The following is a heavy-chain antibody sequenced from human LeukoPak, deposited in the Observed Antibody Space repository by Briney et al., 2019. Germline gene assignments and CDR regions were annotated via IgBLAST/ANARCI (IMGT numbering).Heavy chain of an antibody. CDR2: INQDGTEK. CDR1: GFTFSSYW. CDR3: ARGSIAVVVAATPYDC. V-gene: IGHV3-7*03. D-gene: IGHD2-15*01. J-gene: IGHJ4*02. Sequence: PGGSLRLSCAASGFTFSSYWMSWVRQAPGEGLEWVAKINQDGTEKAYVDSVRGRFTISRDNAKNSLFLQMNSLRAEDTAVYYCARGSIAVVVAATPYDCWGQGTLVTVSS.